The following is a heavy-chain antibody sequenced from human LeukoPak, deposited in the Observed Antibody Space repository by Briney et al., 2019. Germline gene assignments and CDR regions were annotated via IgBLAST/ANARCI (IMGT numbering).Heavy chain of an antibody. V-gene: IGHV1-2*02. Sequence: ASVTVSFMASGYTFTSYYLHWVRQAPGQGLEWMGWINPNSGGSNYAQKLQGRVTMTRDTAISTAYMELSRLRSDDTAEYYCARALYYYSSGYYSSSYYYFQHWGQGTLVTVSS. CDR1: GYTFTSYY. CDR3: ARALYYYSSGYYSSSYYYFQH. J-gene: IGHJ1*01. CDR2: INPNSGGS. D-gene: IGHD3-22*01.